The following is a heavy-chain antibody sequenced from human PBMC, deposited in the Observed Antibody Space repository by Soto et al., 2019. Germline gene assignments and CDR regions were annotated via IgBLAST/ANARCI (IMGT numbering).Heavy chain of an antibody. CDR2: ISYDGSNK. V-gene: IGHV3-30*18. Sequence: QVQLVESGGGVVQPGRSLRLSCAASGFTFSSYGMHWVRQAPGKGLEWVAVISYDGSNKYYAGSVKGRFTISRDNSKSTLYLQMNSLRAEDTAVYYCAKVQGIAARLGAFDYWGQGTLVTVCS. D-gene: IGHD6-6*01. CDR3: AKVQGIAARLGAFDY. CDR1: GFTFSSYG. J-gene: IGHJ4*02.